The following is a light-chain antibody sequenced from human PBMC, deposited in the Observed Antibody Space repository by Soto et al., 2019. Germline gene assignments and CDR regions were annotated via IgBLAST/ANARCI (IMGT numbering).Light chain of an antibody. CDR1: SSDVGGYNY. J-gene: IGLJ3*02. CDR3: SSYTSSSTLE. Sequence: QSVLTQPASVSGSPGQSITISCTGTSSDVGGYNYVSWYQQHPGKAPKLMIYEVSNRPSGVSNRFSGSKSGNTASLTTSGLQAEDEADYYCSSYTSSSTLEFGGGTKLTVL. CDR2: EVS. V-gene: IGLV2-14*01.